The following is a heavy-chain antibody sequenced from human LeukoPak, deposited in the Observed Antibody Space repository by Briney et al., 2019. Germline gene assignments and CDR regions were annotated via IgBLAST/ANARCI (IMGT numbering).Heavy chain of an antibody. V-gene: IGHV6-1*01. Sequence: SQTLSLTCAISGDSVSSNSGAWHWIRQSPSRGLEWLGRTYYRSKWYNDYAVSVKSRIIVNPDTSKNQFSLQLNSVTPEDAAVYYCVRQYSSGWTYYFGMDVWGQGTTVTVSS. J-gene: IGHJ6*02. CDR3: VRQYSSGWTYYFGMDV. CDR2: TYYRSKWYN. D-gene: IGHD6-19*01. CDR1: GDSVSSNSGA.